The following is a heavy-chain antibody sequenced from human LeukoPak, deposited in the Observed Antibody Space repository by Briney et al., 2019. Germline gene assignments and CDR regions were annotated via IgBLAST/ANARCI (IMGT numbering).Heavy chain of an antibody. D-gene: IGHD2-21*02. Sequence: SETLSLTCAVYGGSFSGYYWSWIRQPPGKGLEWLGEINHSGRTNYNPSLKSRVTISVDTSKNQFSLKLSSVTAADTAVYYCARGLDPDCGGDCYINWFDPWGQGTLVTVSS. V-gene: IGHV4-34*01. CDR1: GGSFSGYY. CDR2: INHSGRT. CDR3: ARGLDPDCGGDCYINWFDP. J-gene: IGHJ5*02.